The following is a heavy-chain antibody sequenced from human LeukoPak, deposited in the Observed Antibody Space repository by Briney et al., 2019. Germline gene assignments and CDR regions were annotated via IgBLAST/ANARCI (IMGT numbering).Heavy chain of an antibody. V-gene: IGHV3-7*01. J-gene: IGHJ4*02. CDR2: IKQDGSEK. CDR1: GFTFSRYW. D-gene: IGHD5/OR15-5a*01. CDR3: AKERSTHHVGIDY. Sequence: GGSLRLSCAASGFTFSRYWMSWARQAPGKGLEWVANIKQDGSEKYYVDSVKGRFTISRDNAKNSLYLQMNSLRAEDTAVYYCAKERSTHHVGIDYWGQGTLVTVSS.